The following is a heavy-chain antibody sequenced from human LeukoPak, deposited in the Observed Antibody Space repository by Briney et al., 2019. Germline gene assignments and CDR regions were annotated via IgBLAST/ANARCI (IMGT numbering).Heavy chain of an antibody. CDR3: ARRQRGYSYGLLHYFDY. J-gene: IGHJ4*02. D-gene: IGHD5-18*01. Sequence: GGSLRLSCAASGFTFSSYSMNWVRQAPGKGLEWVSSISSGSSYIYYADSVKGRFTISRDNAKSSLYLQMNSLRAEDTAVYYCARRQRGYSYGLLHYFDYWGQGTLVTVSS. CDR2: ISSGSSYI. V-gene: IGHV3-21*01. CDR1: GFTFSSYS.